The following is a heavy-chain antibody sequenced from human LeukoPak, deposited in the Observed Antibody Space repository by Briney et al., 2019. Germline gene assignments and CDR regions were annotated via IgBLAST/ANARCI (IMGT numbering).Heavy chain of an antibody. CDR2: ISGSGGST. J-gene: IGHJ3*02. Sequence: AGGSLRLSCAASGFTFSSYAMSRVRQAPGKGLEWVSAISGSGGSTYYADSVKGRFTISRDNAKNSLYLQMNSLRAEDTAVYYCASGNDAGYSSGYDAFDIWGQGTMVTVSS. CDR1: GFTFSSYA. CDR3: ASGNDAGYSSGYDAFDI. V-gene: IGHV3-23*01. D-gene: IGHD6-19*01.